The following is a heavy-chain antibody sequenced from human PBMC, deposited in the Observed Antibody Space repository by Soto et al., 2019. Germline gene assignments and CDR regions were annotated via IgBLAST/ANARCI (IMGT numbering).Heavy chain of an antibody. CDR2: ISAGGSDT. D-gene: IGHD2-8*01. J-gene: IGHJ3*02. CDR3: AHPRGYGVFDAYDI. Sequence: GGSLRLSCAASGFTFSTYAMSWVRQAPGKGLEWVSAISAGGSDTYHADSVKGRFTIPRDNSIFTLFLQMNSLRTEDTAVYYCAHPRGYGVFDAYDIWGQGALVTVSS. V-gene: IGHV3-23*01. CDR1: GFTFSTYA.